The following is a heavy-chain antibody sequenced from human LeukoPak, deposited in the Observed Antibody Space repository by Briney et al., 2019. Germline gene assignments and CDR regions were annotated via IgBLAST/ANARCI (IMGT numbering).Heavy chain of an antibody. Sequence: GGSLRLSCAASGLTFSSTVMTWVRQAPGKGLEWVSYISSSSSTIYYADSVKGRFTISRDNAKNSLYLQMNSLRDEDTAVYYCARVSGMGSKGWFDPWGQGTLVTVSS. V-gene: IGHV3-48*02. CDR2: ISSSSSTI. CDR3: ARVSGMGSKGWFDP. CDR1: GLTFSSTV. D-gene: IGHD3-10*01. J-gene: IGHJ5*02.